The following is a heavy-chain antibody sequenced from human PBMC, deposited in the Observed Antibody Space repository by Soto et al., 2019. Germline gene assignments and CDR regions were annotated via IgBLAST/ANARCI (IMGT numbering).Heavy chain of an antibody. Sequence: QVQLQESGPGLVKPSETLSLTCTVSGGSISSYYWSWIRQPPGKGLEWIGYIYYSGSTNYNPSLKSRVTISVDTSKNQFSLKLSPVTAADTAVYYCARVKRGSSGYYAHWYFDLWGRGTLVTVSS. D-gene: IGHD3-22*01. CDR2: IYYSGST. V-gene: IGHV4-59*01. J-gene: IGHJ2*01. CDR1: GGSISSYY. CDR3: ARVKRGSSGYYAHWYFDL.